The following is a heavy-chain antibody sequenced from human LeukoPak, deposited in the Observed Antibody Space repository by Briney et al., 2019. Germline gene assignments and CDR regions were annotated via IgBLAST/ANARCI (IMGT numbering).Heavy chain of an antibody. CDR3: ARDPRTVRI. CDR2: ISGSGDDT. J-gene: IGHJ4*02. Sequence: AGGSLRLSCAASAFTFTYSYMTWVRQAPGKGLEWLSYISGSGDDTNYADSVRGRFTISRYNTKNSLYLQMNSLRVEYTAVYYCARDPRTVRIWGQGTLVTVSS. V-gene: IGHV3-11*06. CDR1: AFTFTYSY. D-gene: IGHD1-1*01.